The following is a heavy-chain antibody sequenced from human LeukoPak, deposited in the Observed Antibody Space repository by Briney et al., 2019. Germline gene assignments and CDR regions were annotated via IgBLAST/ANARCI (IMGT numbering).Heavy chain of an antibody. CDR1: GFTFSSYS. Sequence: SGGSLRLSCAASGFTFSSYSMNWVRQAPGKGLEWVSSISSSSSYIYYADSVKGRFTISRDNAKNSLYPQMNSLRAEDTAVYYCARDPSSSGWEYGMDVWGQGTTVTVSS. D-gene: IGHD6-19*01. CDR2: ISSSSSYI. J-gene: IGHJ6*02. CDR3: ARDPSSSGWEYGMDV. V-gene: IGHV3-21*01.